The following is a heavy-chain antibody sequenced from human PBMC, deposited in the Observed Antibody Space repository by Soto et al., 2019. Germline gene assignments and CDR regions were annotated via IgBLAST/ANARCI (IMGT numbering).Heavy chain of an antibody. CDR2: ISDSGATK. D-gene: IGHD2-15*01. Sequence: GGSLRLSCAASGFTFSNCGMNWVRQTPGKGLEWVSYISDSGATKHYADSVKGRFTISRDNGKDTLYLQMNSLRDEDTAVYFCARLRRNSCYSYGVDVWGQGATVTVSS. V-gene: IGHV3-48*02. CDR3: ARLRRNSCYSYGVDV. J-gene: IGHJ6*02. CDR1: GFTFSNCG.